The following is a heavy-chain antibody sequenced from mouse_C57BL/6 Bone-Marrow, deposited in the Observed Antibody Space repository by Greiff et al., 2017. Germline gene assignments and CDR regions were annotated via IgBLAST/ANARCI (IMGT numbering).Heavy chain of an antibody. CDR3: ARSLTGTFFDY. CDR2: LYPGSGSP. D-gene: IGHD4-1*01. J-gene: IGHJ2*01. Sequence: QVQLQQPGAELVKPGASVKMSCKASGYTFTSYWLTWVKQRPGQGLEWIGDLYPGSGSPNYNEKFKSKATLTVDTSSSSAYMQLSSLPSEYAAVYYCARSLTGTFFDYWGQGTTLTVSS. V-gene: IGHV1-55*01. CDR1: GYTFTSYW.